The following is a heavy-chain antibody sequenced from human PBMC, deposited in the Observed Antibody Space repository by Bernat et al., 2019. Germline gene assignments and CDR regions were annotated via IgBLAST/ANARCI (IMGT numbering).Heavy chain of an antibody. CDR3: ARSAWPHSLDY. J-gene: IGHJ4*02. Sequence: EVQLVESGGGLVQPGGSLRLSCEASGFTFSDSYMDWVRQAPGKGLEWVSRINSDGSSTSYADSVKGRFTISRDNAKTTLYLQMNSLRAEDTALYYCARSAWPHSLDYWGQGTLVTVSS. V-gene: IGHV3-74*02. CDR1: GFTFSDSY. CDR2: INSDGSST.